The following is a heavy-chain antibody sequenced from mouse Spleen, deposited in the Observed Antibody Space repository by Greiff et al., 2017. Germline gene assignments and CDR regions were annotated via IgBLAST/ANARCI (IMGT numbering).Heavy chain of an antibody. Sequence: VKLMESGAELVRPGASVTLSCKASGYTFTDYEMHWVKQTPVHGLEWIGAIDPETGGTAYNQKFKGKAILTADKSSSTAYMELRSLTSEDSAVYYCTKLLRPDYFDYWGQGTTLTVSS. D-gene: IGHD1-2*01. J-gene: IGHJ2*01. CDR2: IDPETGGT. CDR1: GYTFTDYE. V-gene: IGHV1-15*01. CDR3: TKLLRPDYFDY.